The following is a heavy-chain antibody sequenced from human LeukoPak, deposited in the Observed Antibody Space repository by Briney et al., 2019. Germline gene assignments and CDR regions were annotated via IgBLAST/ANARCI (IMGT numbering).Heavy chain of an antibody. J-gene: IGHJ4*02. Sequence: GASVKVSCKASGGTFSSYAISWVRQAPGQGLEWMGGIIPIFGTANYAQKFQGRVTITADESTSTAYMELSSQRSEDTAVYYCATGIAARSYFDYWGQGTLVTVSS. CDR2: IIPIFGTA. CDR3: ATGIAARSYFDY. D-gene: IGHD6-6*01. CDR1: GGTFSSYA. V-gene: IGHV1-69*13.